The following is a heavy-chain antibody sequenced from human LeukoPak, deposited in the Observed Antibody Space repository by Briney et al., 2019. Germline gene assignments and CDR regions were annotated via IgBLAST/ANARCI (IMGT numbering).Heavy chain of an antibody. J-gene: IGHJ4*02. Sequence: GASVKVSCKASGYTFTGYYMHWVRQAPGQGLEWMGLINPNSGGTNYAQNFQGRVTIARDTSIRTAYMELSRLRSDDTAVYYCARVDYDYVWGSYRTNYFDYWGQGTLVTVSS. D-gene: IGHD3-16*02. V-gene: IGHV1-2*02. CDR3: ARVDYDYVWGSYRTNYFDY. CDR2: INPNSGGT. CDR1: GYTFTGYY.